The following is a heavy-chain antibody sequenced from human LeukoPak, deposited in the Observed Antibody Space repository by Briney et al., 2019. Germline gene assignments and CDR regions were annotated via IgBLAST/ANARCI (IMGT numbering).Heavy chain of an antibody. CDR2: ISGSGGST. Sequence: GGSLRLSCAASGFTFSSYAMSWVRQAPGKGLEWVSAISGSGGSTYYADSVKGRFTISRDNSKNTLYLQMNSLRAEDTAVYYCAKEEVAAAGNHPEDYYYYMDVWGKGTTVTVSS. V-gene: IGHV3-23*01. CDR1: GFTFSSYA. J-gene: IGHJ6*03. CDR3: AKEEVAAAGNHPEDYYYYMDV. D-gene: IGHD6-13*01.